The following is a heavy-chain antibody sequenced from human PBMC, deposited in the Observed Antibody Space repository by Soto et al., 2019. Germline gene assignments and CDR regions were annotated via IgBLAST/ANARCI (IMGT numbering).Heavy chain of an antibody. D-gene: IGHD2-2*01. V-gene: IGHV1-69*12. Sequence: QVQLVQSGAEVKKPGSSVKVSCKASGGTFSSYAISWVRQAPGQGLEWMGGIIPIFGTANYAQKFQGRVTNTADESTSTAYMELSSLRSEDTAVYYCARERNIVLVPAARGAHGMDVWGQGTTVTVSS. CDR3: ARERNIVLVPAARGAHGMDV. CDR1: GGTFSSYA. CDR2: IIPIFGTA. J-gene: IGHJ6*02.